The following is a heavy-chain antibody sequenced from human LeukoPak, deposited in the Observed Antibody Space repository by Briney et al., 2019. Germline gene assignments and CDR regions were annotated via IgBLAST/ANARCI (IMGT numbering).Heavy chain of an antibody. J-gene: IGHJ4*02. CDR2: INIDGSST. CDR3: ARGTATTAGIDY. D-gene: IGHD6-13*01. V-gene: IGHV3-74*01. Sequence: GGSLRLSCATSGFTFSSHWMHWVRQAPGEGLVWVSHINIDGSSTTYGDPAKGRFTVSRDSATLFLQMNSLRVDDTAIYYCARGTATTAGIDYWGLGTLVTVSS. CDR1: GFTFSSHW.